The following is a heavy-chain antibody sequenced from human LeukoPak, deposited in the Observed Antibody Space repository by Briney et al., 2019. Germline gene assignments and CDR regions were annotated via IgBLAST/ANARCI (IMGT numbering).Heavy chain of an antibody. CDR1: GFTFSSYA. V-gene: IGHV3-23*01. D-gene: IGHD3-22*01. Sequence: GGSLRLSCAASGFTFSSYAMSWVRQAPGKGLEWVSAISGSGGSTYYADSVKGWFTISRDNSKNTLYLQMSSLRAEDTAVYYCARAPYYSHVEFYFDYWGQGTLVTVSS. CDR3: ARAPYYSHVEFYFDY. J-gene: IGHJ4*02. CDR2: ISGSGGST.